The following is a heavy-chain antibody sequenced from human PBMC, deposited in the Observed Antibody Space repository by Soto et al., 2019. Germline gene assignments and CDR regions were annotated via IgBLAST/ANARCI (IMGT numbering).Heavy chain of an antibody. V-gene: IGHV1-69*13. D-gene: IGHD3-10*01. J-gene: IGHJ4*02. CDR2: IIPIFGTA. Sequence: VASVKVSCKASGGTFSSYAISWVRQAPGQGLEWMGGIIPIFGTANYAQKFQGRVTITADESTSTAYMELSSLRSEGTAVYYCARRPTGMVRGVIYYFDYWGQGTLVTVSS. CDR3: ARRPTGMVRGVIYYFDY. CDR1: GGTFSSYA.